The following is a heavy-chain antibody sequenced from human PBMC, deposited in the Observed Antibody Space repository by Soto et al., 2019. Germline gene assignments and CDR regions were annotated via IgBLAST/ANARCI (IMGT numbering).Heavy chain of an antibody. J-gene: IGHJ4*02. V-gene: IGHV3-23*01. D-gene: IGHD6-13*01. CDR2: ISGSGGST. CDR3: AEAGGAAGTVDYFDY. CDR1: GFTFSSYA. Sequence: GGSLRLSCAASGFTFSSYAMSWVRQAPGKGLEWVSDISGSGGSTYYADSVKGRFTISRDNSKNTLYLQMNSLRAEDTAVYYCAEAGGAAGTVDYFDYWGQGTLVTV.